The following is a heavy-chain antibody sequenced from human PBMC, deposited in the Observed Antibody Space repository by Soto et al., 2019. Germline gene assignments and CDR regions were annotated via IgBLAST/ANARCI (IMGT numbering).Heavy chain of an antibody. CDR2: IYYSGNT. Sequence: SETLSLTCTVSGGSISSVGYYWSWVRQYPGKGLEWIGYIYYSGNTYYNPSLKSRVTISVDTSKNQFSLRLTSVTAADTAVYYCVRENSGDGYNYFDSWGKGALVTSPQ. CDR3: VRENSGDGYNYFDS. CDR1: GGSISSVGYY. D-gene: IGHD5-12*01. V-gene: IGHV4-31*03. J-gene: IGHJ4*02.